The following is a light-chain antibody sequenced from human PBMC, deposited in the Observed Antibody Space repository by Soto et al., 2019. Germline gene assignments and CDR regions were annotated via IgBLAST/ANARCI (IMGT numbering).Light chain of an antibody. V-gene: IGKV3-20*01. J-gene: IGKJ1*01. CDR3: QQYQRSPRT. Sequence: EIVLTQSPDTLSLSPGEGATLSCRASHGVDSNYLAWYQQKPGQAPRLVVYAASIRATGIPDRFSGSGSVTYFTVTISRLEPEDFAVYYCQQYQRSPRTCGQWTRVDVK. CDR2: AAS. CDR1: HGVDSNY.